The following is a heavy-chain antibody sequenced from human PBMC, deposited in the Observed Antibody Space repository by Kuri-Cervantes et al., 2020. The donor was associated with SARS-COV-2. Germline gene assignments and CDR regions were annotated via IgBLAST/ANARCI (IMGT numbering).Heavy chain of an antibody. Sequence: SVKVSCKASGGTFSSYAISWVRQAPGQGLEWKGGIIPIFGTANYAQKFQGRVMITADESTSTAYMELSSLRSEDTAVYYCARDNWNYPSHDAFDIWGQGTMVTVSS. J-gene: IGHJ3*02. CDR2: IIPIFGTA. CDR3: ARDNWNYPSHDAFDI. CDR1: GGTFSSYA. D-gene: IGHD1-7*01. V-gene: IGHV1-69*13.